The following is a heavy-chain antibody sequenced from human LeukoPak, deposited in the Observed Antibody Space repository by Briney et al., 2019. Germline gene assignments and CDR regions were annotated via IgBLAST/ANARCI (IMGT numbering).Heavy chain of an antibody. CDR3: ARDWSADTAMVDNFDY. CDR2: IKQDGSEK. D-gene: IGHD5-18*01. CDR1: GFTFSSYW. Sequence: GSLRLSCAASGFTFSSYWMSWVRQAPGKGLEWVANIKQDGSEKYYVDSVKGRFTISRDNAKNSLYLQMNSLRAEDTAVYYCARDWSADTAMVDNFDYWGQGTLVTVSS. V-gene: IGHV3-7*01. J-gene: IGHJ4*02.